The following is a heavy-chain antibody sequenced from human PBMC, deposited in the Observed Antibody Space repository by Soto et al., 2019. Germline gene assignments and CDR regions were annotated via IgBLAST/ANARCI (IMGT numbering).Heavy chain of an antibody. Sequence: SETLSLTCIVSGGSISGYYWSWIRQPPGKGLEWIGYISYSGGANYNPSLKTRVIISVDTSKNHFSLNLNSVTAADTAVYYCARRAYGDYDHPFDIWGQGTMVTVSS. CDR2: ISYSGGA. V-gene: IGHV4-59*08. J-gene: IGHJ3*02. CDR1: GGSISGYY. D-gene: IGHD4-17*01. CDR3: ARRAYGDYDHPFDI.